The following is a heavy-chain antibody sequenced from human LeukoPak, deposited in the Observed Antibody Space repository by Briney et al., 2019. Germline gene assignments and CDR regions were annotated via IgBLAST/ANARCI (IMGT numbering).Heavy chain of an antibody. CDR1: GYSISSGYY. V-gene: IGHV4-38-2*02. J-gene: IGHJ4*02. Sequence: PSETLSLTCTVSGYSISSGYYWGWIRQPPGNGLEWIGRIYHSGSTYYNLSLKSRVTISVDTSKNQFSLKLSSVTAADTAVYYCARVTGDGYNYAFDYWGQGTLVTVSS. CDR3: ARVTGDGYNYAFDY. D-gene: IGHD5-24*01. CDR2: IYHSGST.